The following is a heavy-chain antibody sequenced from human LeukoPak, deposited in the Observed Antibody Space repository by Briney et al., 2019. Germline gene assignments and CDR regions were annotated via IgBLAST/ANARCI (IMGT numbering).Heavy chain of an antibody. CDR3: AKVKSSGWYGREGEDY. CDR2: ISGSGGST. D-gene: IGHD6-19*01. V-gene: IGHV3-23*01. J-gene: IGHJ4*02. Sequence: LGGSLRPSCAASGFTFSSYSMNWVRQAPGKGLEWVSAISGSGGSTYYADSVKGRFTISRDNSKNTLYLQMNSLRAEDTAVYYCAKVKSSGWYGREGEDYWGQGTLVTVSS. CDR1: GFTFSSYS.